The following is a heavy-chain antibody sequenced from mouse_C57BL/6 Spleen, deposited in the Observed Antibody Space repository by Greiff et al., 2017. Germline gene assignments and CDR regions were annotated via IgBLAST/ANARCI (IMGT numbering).Heavy chain of an antibody. Sequence: DVQLQESGGGLVKPGGSLKLSCAASGFTFSDYGMHWVRQAPEKGLEWVAYISSGSSTIYYADTVKGRFTISRDNAKNTLFLQMTSLRSEDTAMYYCARNHSWDFDVWGTGTTVTVSS. J-gene: IGHJ1*03. V-gene: IGHV5-17*01. CDR3: ARNHSWDFDV. CDR2: ISSGSSTI. CDR1: GFTFSDYG.